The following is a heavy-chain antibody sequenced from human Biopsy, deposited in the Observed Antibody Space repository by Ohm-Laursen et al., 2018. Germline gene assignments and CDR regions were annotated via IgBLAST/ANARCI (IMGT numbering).Heavy chain of an antibody. Sequence: SETLSLTCTLSGDSISRSYWSWIRQSPGKGLEWIGYTSYSGNTNYNPSLKSRVTMSVDTSKNQFSLKVYSVTAADTAIYYCATTTMDTSGWYGNYFDSWGQGALVTVSS. CDR2: TSYSGNT. V-gene: IGHV4-59*08. J-gene: IGHJ4*02. D-gene: IGHD6-19*01. CDR3: ATTTMDTSGWYGNYFDS. CDR1: GDSISRSY.